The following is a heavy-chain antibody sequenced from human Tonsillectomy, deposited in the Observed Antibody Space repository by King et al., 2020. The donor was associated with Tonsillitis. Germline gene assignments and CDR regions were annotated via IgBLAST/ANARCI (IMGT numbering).Heavy chain of an antibody. J-gene: IGHJ4*02. CDR3: ARDRGHIVLVTALYY. V-gene: IGHV3-21*01. Sequence: QLVQSGGGLVKPGGSLRLSCAASGFTFSSYSMNWVRQAPGKGLEWVSSISSSSSYIYYADSVKGRFTISRDNAKNSLYLQMNSLRAEDMAVYYCARDRGHIVLVTALYYWGQGTLVTVSS. CDR1: GFTFSSYS. D-gene: IGHD2-21*02. CDR2: ISSSSSYI.